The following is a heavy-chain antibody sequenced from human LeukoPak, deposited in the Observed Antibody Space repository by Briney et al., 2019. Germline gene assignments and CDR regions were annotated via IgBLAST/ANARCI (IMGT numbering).Heavy chain of an antibody. J-gene: IGHJ4*02. CDR1: GGTFISYA. CDR3: ARSLLGVAGTPFDY. V-gene: IGHV1-69*05. D-gene: IGHD6-19*01. CDR2: IIPIFGTA. Sequence: SVKVSCKASGGTFISYAISWVRQAPGQGLEWMGGIIPIFGTANYAQKFQGRVTITTDESTSTAYMELSSLRSEDTAVYYCARSLLGVAGTPFDYWGQGTLVTVSS.